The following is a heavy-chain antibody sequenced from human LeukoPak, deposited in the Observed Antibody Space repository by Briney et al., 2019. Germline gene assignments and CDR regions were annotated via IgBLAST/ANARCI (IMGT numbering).Heavy chain of an antibody. V-gene: IGHV1-24*01. CDR2: FDPEVGET. D-gene: IGHD1-26*01. Sequence: ASVKVSCKVSGYTLTELSMHWVRQAPGKGLEWMGGFDPEVGETIYAQKFQGRVTMTEDTSTDTAYMELSSLRSEDTAVYYCATVAIVGATKYFDYWGQGTLVTVSS. J-gene: IGHJ4*02. CDR3: ATVAIVGATKYFDY. CDR1: GYTLTELS.